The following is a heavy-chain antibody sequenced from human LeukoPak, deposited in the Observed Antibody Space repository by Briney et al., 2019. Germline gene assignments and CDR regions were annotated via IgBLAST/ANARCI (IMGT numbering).Heavy chain of an antibody. Sequence: PGGSLRLSCAASGFSFTSYSMNWVRQAPGKGLEWVSSISSSSSHIYYADSVKGRFTISRDNAKNSLYLQMNSLRAEDTAVYYCAREDCDILTGYRDPWGQGTLVTVSS. V-gene: IGHV3-21*01. CDR2: ISSSSSHI. CDR1: GFSFTSYS. D-gene: IGHD3-9*01. CDR3: AREDCDILTGYRDP. J-gene: IGHJ5*02.